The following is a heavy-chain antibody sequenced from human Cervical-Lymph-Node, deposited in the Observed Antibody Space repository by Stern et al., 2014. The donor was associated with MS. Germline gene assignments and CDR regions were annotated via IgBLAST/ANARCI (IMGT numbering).Heavy chain of an antibody. D-gene: IGHD1-26*01. Sequence: QVQLQESGPGLVKPSETLFLTCTVSGASISSSRDYWGWIRQPPGKGLEWIGSFRDSGSTYYNPPLKSRVTISVDTSTNPVSLKLPFLTAADTAVYFCARHYDRLLRSSFDSWGQGILVTVSS. CDR1: GASISSSRDY. V-gene: IGHV4-39*01. CDR2: FRDSGST. CDR3: ARHYDRLLRSSFDS. J-gene: IGHJ4*02.